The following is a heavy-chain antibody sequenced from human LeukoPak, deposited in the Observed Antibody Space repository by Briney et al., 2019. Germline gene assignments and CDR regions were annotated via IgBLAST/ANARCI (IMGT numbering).Heavy chain of an antibody. J-gene: IGHJ3*02. CDR2: INWNDGST. CDR1: GFTFDDYG. D-gene: IGHD1-26*01. V-gene: IGHV3-20*04. CDR3: ARDRVGPEAYAFDI. Sequence: GGSLRLSCATSGFTFDDYGMSWVRQAPGKGLEWVSGINWNDGSTGYADSVKGRFTISRDNAKNSLYLQMNSLRAEDTALYYCARDRVGPEAYAFDIRGQGTMVTVSS.